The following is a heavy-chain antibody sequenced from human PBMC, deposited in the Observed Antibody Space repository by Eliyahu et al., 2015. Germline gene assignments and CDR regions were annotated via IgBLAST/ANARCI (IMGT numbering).Heavy chain of an antibody. V-gene: IGHV4-34*01. CDR2: INHSGST. CDR3: ARGNKYIWGSYRQGAFDI. D-gene: IGHD3-16*02. CDR1: XXSFXXXX. Sequence: QVQLQQWGAGLLKPSETLSLTCAVXXXSFXXXXWSWIRQPPGKGLEXIGEINHSGSTNYNPSLKSRVTISVDTSKNQFSLKLSSVTAADTAVYYCARGNKYIWGSYRQGAFDIWGQGTMVTVSS. J-gene: IGHJ3*02.